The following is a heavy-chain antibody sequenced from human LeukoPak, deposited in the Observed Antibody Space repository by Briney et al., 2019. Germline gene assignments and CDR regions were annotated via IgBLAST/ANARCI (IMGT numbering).Heavy chain of an antibody. CDR2: ISSSSSYI. Sequence: GGSLRLSCAASGFTFSSYSMNWVRQAPGKGLEWVSSISSSSSYIYYADSVKGRFTISRDNAKNSLYLQMNSLRAEDTAVYCCARDLDFNYGSGSYYNGFDYWGQGTLVTVSS. J-gene: IGHJ4*02. CDR1: GFTFSSYS. CDR3: ARDLDFNYGSGSYYNGFDY. D-gene: IGHD3-10*01. V-gene: IGHV3-21*01.